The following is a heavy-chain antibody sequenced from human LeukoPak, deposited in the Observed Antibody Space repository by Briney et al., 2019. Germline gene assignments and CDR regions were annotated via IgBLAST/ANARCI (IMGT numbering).Heavy chain of an antibody. CDR3: ARHRYYYRSGSYYGAPYYMDV. D-gene: IGHD3-10*01. CDR2: IYYSGST. V-gene: IGHV4-39*01. Sequence: SETLSLTWTVSGGSISSSSNYWGWIRQPTGKGREWIGSIYYSGSTYYDPSLKSRVTISVDTSKNQFSLKLSSVTAADTAVYYCARHRYYYRSGSYYGAPYYMDVWGKGTTVTISS. CDR1: GGSISSSSNY. J-gene: IGHJ6*03.